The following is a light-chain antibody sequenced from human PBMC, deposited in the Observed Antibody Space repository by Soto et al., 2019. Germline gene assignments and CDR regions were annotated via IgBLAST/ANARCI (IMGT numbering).Light chain of an antibody. CDR2: GGS. CDR1: QSVSSTY. J-gene: IGKJ3*01. V-gene: IGKV3-20*01. CDR3: QQYGSSLFT. Sequence: EIVLTQSPGTLSLSPGERATLPCRASQSVSSTYLAWYQQKPGQAPRLLIYGGSSRATGIPDRFSGSGSGTDFTLTISRLEPEDFAVYYCQQYGSSLFTFGPGTKVDIK.